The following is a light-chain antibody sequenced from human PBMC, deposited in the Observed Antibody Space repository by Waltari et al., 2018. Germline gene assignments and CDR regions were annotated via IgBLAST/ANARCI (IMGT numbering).Light chain of an antibody. Sequence: QSVPTPPPSVSGAPGQRVIISCPECGSNIGPGYVVPWYRQLPGKAPKLLIYGVSPRPPGVSDRFSGSQFDTSASLAIAGLQADDEADYYCQSYDTTLSGVFGGGTKLTVL. CDR3: QSYDTTLSGV. J-gene: IGLJ2*01. V-gene: IGLV1-40*01. CDR2: GVS. CDR1: GSNIGPGYV.